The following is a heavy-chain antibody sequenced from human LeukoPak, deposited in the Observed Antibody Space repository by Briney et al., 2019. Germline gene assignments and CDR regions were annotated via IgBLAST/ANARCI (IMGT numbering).Heavy chain of an antibody. Sequence: PSETLSLTCTVSGGSISSSSYYWGWIRQPPGKGLEWIGSIYYSGSTYYYPSLKSRVTISLDTSKNQFSLKLSSVTAADTAVYYCARDRGMVRGVNAFDIWGQGTMVTVSS. V-gene: IGHV4-39*07. CDR2: IYYSGST. CDR3: ARDRGMVRGVNAFDI. J-gene: IGHJ3*02. CDR1: GGSISSSSYY. D-gene: IGHD3-10*01.